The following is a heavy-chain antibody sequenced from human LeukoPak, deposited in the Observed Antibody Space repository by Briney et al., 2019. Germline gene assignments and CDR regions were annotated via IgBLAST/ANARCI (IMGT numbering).Heavy chain of an antibody. CDR2: INHSGST. CDR1: GGSFIGYY. CDR3: SKGGPHTVTTYRWFDP. D-gene: IGHD4-17*01. V-gene: IGHV4-34*01. Sequence: SETLSLTCAGYGGSFIGYYWSWIRQPPGKGLEWIGEINHSGSTNYNPSLKSRVTISVDTSKNQFSLKLNSVTAADTAVYYCSKGGPHTVTTYRWFDPWGQGTLVTVSS. J-gene: IGHJ5*02.